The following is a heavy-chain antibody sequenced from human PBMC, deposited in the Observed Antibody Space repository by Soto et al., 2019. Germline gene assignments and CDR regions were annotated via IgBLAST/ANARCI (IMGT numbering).Heavy chain of an antibody. J-gene: IGHJ4*02. Sequence: ASVEVSFKASWGTVTSYAMHWVRQAPGQRLEWMGWINAGNGNTKYSQKFQGRVTITRDTSASTAYMELSSLRSEDTAVYYCARSIVVVTALDYWGQGTLVTVSS. D-gene: IGHD2-21*02. CDR1: WGTVTSYA. V-gene: IGHV1-3*01. CDR3: ARSIVVVTALDY. CDR2: INAGNGNT.